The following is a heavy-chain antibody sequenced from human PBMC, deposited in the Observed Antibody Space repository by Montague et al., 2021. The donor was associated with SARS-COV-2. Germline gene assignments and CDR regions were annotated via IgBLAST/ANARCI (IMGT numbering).Heavy chain of an antibody. CDR2: TYYRSKWYN. CDR3: ASGRMVPYSSSWTTLYYYYGMDV. V-gene: IGHV6-1*01. Sequence: CAISGDSVSSNSAAWNWNRQSPSRGLEWLGRTYYRSKWYNDYAVSVKSXITINPDTSKNQFSLQLNSVTPEDTAVYYCASGRMVPYSSSWTTLYYYYGMDVWGQGTTVTVSS. CDR1: GDSVSSNSAA. J-gene: IGHJ6*02. D-gene: IGHD6-13*01.